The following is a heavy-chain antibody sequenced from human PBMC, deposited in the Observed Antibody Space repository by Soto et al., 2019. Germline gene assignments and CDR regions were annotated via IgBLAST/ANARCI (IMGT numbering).Heavy chain of an antibody. CDR3: ARDLIAVAGTDYYYYYGVDV. J-gene: IGHJ6*02. Sequence: SETLSLTCIVSGDSVSSGGYYWTWIRQPPGRGLEWIGYISYGGNTNYNPSLKSRVTLLVDMSKNQFSLKLTSVTAADTAVYYCARDLIAVAGTDYYYYYGVDVWGQGTTIT. CDR1: GDSVSSGGYY. CDR2: ISYGGNT. D-gene: IGHD6-19*01. V-gene: IGHV4-61*08.